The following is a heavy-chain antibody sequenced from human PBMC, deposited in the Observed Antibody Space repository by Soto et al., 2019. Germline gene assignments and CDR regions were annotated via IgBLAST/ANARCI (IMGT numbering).Heavy chain of an antibody. Sequence: SETLSLTCTVSGDSVSSASYYWDWIRQPPGQGLEWIGYISYSGSTDYNPTLKGRVTISVDTSKNQFSLKLRSVTAADTAVYYCAEDYYGMDVWGQGTTVTVSS. V-gene: IGHV4-61*01. J-gene: IGHJ6*02. CDR2: ISYSGST. CDR1: GDSVSSASYY. CDR3: AEDYYGMDV.